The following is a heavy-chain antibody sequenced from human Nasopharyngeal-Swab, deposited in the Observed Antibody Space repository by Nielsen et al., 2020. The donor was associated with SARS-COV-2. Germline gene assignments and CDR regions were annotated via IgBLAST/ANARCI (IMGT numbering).Heavy chain of an antibody. Sequence: GGSLRLSCAASAFTFSGYWMNWVRQAPGKGLEWVASIKQDGSEKYYVDSVKGRFTISRDNAKNSLYLQMNSLGVEDTAVYYCARVPGGYDSSGYYFDQWGQGTLVTVSS. CDR2: IKQDGSEK. CDR3: ARVPGGYDSSGYYFDQ. CDR1: AFTFSGYW. V-gene: IGHV3-7*01. J-gene: IGHJ4*02. D-gene: IGHD3-22*01.